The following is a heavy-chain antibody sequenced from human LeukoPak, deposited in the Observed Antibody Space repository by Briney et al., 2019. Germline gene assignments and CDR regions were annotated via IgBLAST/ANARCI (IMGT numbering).Heavy chain of an antibody. V-gene: IGHV3-23*01. CDR3: AREHCSGGSCYSIYYYYYMDV. D-gene: IGHD2-15*01. Sequence: GGTLRLSCAASGFTFSNSDMSWVRQAPGKGLEWVSGISGSGDSTYYADSVKGRFTISRDNSENTLFLQMNSLRAEDTAVYYCAREHCSGGSCYSIYYYYYMDVWGKGTTVTVSS. CDR2: ISGSGDST. J-gene: IGHJ6*03. CDR1: GFTFSNSD.